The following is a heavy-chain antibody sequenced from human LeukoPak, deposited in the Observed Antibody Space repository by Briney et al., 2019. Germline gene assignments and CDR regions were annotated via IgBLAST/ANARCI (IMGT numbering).Heavy chain of an antibody. J-gene: IGHJ4*02. V-gene: IGHV4-39*01. Sequence: SETLSLTCTVSGGSINSDSYYWAWIRQPPEKGLEWIGTISYGGSTYYNPSLKSRVTMSVDTSKNQFSLKLTSVTAADTAVYYCASVYSRDSIIRPFDYWGQGTLVTVSS. CDR1: GGSINSDSYY. D-gene: IGHD2-21*01. CDR2: ISYGGST. CDR3: ASVYSRDSIIRPFDY.